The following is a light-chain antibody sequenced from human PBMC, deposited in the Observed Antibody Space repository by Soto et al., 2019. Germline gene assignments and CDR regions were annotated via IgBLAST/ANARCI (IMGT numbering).Light chain of an antibody. CDR2: EVN. V-gene: IGLV2-14*01. J-gene: IGLJ1*01. CDR1: GTDFGAQNY. CDR3: SSYMCAVTLEV. Sequence: QSALTQPASVSGSLGQAITISCTGTGTDFGAQNYVSWYQQHPGRAPKLILYEVNKRPSGVSKRFSGSKSGDTASLTISGLQAEDMADDYCSSYMCAVTLEVFGPGTKVTVL.